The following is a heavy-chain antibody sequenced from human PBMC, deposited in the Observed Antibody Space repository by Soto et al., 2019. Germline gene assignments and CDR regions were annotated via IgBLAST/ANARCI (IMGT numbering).Heavy chain of an antibody. D-gene: IGHD2-2*01. Sequence: PSETLSLTCTVSGGSISSSSYYWGWIRQPPGKGLEWIGSIYYSGSTYYNPSLKSRVTISVDTSKNQFSLKPSSVTAADTAVYYCARHEHPPFDIVVVPAVDYWGQGTLVTVSS. CDR3: ARHEHPPFDIVVVPAVDY. CDR2: IYYSGST. J-gene: IGHJ4*02. V-gene: IGHV4-39*01. CDR1: GGSISSSSYY.